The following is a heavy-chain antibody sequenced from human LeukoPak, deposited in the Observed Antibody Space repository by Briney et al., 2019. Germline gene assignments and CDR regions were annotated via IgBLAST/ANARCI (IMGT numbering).Heavy chain of an antibody. D-gene: IGHD3-16*01. CDR2: IYYSGST. CDR1: GGSISSSSYY. CDR3: ARLGGNRLGHFDY. V-gene: IGHV4-39*01. J-gene: IGHJ4*02. Sequence: SETLSLTCTVSGGSISSSSYYWGWIRQPPGKGLEWIGSIYYSGSTYYNPSLTTQLTISVDTSKNQFSLKLSSVTAADTAVYYCARLGGNRLGHFDYWGQGTLVTVSS.